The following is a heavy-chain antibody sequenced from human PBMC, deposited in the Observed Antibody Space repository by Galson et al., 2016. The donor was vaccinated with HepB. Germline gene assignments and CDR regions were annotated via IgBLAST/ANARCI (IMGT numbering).Heavy chain of an antibody. CDR3: ARDHQDKPHGMDV. CDR1: GYTFTSYY. CDR2: INPSGGNT. Sequence: SVKVSCKASGYTFTSYYLHWVRQAPGQGLEWMGIINPSGGNTSYAQKLQGRVTMSRDTSTSTVHIELSRLRSEDTAVYYCARDHQDKPHGMDVWGQGTMITVSS. D-gene: IGHD2-15*01. V-gene: IGHV1-46*01. J-gene: IGHJ6*02.